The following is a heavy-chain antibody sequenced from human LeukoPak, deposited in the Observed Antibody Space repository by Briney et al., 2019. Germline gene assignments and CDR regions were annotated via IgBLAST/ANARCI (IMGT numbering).Heavy chain of an antibody. D-gene: IGHD6-19*01. CDR2: INHSGST. V-gene: IGHV4-34*01. CDR1: GGSFSGYY. CDR3: PRRIAVAGYFDY. Sequence: PSETLSLTCAVYGGSFSGYYWSWIRQPPGKGLEWIGEINHSGSTNYNPSLKSRVTISVDTSKNQFSLKLSSVTAADTAVYYCPRRIAVAGYFDYWGQGTLVTFSS. J-gene: IGHJ4*02.